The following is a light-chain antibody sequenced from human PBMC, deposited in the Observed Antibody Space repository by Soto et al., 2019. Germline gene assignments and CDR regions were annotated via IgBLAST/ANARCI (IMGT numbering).Light chain of an antibody. CDR1: QTISNW. V-gene: IGKV1-5*03. J-gene: IGKJ1*01. Sequence: DIHMTQSPFTLSASVGDRVTITCRASQTISNWLAWYQQKPGKAPKLLIYKTSFLESGVPSRFSGSGSGTEFTLTISGLQPDDFATYYCQQYISNLRTFGQGTKVDI. CDR3: QQYISNLRT. CDR2: KTS.